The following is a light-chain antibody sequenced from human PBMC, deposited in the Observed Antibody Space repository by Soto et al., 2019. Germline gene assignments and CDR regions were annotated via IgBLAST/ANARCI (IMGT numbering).Light chain of an antibody. CDR1: SSDVGGYNY. V-gene: IGLV2-14*01. CDR2: DVS. J-gene: IGLJ1*01. CDR3: SSYTGSSTPLV. Sequence: QSALTQPASVSGSPGQSITISCTGTSSDVGGYNYVSWYQQPPGTAPKLMIYDVSNRPSGVSNRFSGSKSGNTASLTISGLQAEDEADYYCSSYTGSSTPLVFGGGTKLTVL.